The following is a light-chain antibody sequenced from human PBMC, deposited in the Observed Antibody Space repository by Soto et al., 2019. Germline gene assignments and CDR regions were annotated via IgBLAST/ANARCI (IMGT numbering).Light chain of an antibody. V-gene: IGKV3-11*01. CDR3: QQRSDWPST. Sequence: IVLTQSPATLSLSPGERATLSCRASQSVSSDLAWYQQKPGQAPRLLIYDASNRATGIPARFSGSGSGTDFTLTISSLEPDDFAVYYCQQRSDWPSTFGGGTKVQIK. CDR2: DAS. CDR1: QSVSSD. J-gene: IGKJ4*01.